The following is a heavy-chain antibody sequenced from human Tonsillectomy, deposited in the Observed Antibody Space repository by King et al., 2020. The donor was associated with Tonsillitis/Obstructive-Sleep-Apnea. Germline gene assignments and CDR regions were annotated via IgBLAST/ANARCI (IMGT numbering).Heavy chain of an antibody. CDR3: ARAPVATTVDY. Sequence: VQLQESGPGLVKPSETLSLTCTVSSASISSYSWSWIRQPPGKGLEWIGYIYNSGSTNYNPSLKSRVTISVDTSKNQFSLKLRSVTTMGTAVYYCARAPVATTVDYWGQGTLVTVSS. CDR2: IYNSGST. D-gene: IGHD5-12*01. V-gene: IGHV4-59*01. CDR1: SASISSYS. J-gene: IGHJ4*02.